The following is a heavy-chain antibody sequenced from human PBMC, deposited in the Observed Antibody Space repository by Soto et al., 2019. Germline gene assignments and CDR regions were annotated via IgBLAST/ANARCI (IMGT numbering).Heavy chain of an antibody. V-gene: IGHV3-21*06. J-gene: IGHJ4*02. CDR1: GFTFTRYS. CDR3: ARESEDLTSNFDY. CDR2: ISSTTNYI. Sequence: GGSLRLSCAASGFTFTRYSMNWVRQAPGKGLAWVSSISSTTNYISYGDSMKGRFTISRDNAKNSLYLEMNSLRAEDTAVYYCARESEDLTSNFDYWGQGAMVPVYS.